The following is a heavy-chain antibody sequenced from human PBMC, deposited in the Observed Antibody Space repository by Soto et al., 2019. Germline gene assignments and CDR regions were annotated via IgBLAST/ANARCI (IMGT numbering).Heavy chain of an antibody. J-gene: IGHJ4*02. V-gene: IGHV4-39*01. Sequence: SETLSLTCTVSGGSISSSSYYWGWIRQPPGKGLEWIGSIYYSGSTYYNPSLKSRVTISVDTSKNQFSLKLSSVTAADTAVYYCARSGYDIGLVYWGQGTLVTVSS. CDR1: GGSISSSSYY. CDR3: ARSGYDIGLVY. CDR2: IYYSGST. D-gene: IGHD5-12*01.